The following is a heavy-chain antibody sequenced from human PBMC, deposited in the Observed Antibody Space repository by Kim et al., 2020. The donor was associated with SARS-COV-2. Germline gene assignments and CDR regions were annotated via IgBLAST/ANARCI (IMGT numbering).Heavy chain of an antibody. D-gene: IGHD3-3*01. J-gene: IGHJ3*02. V-gene: IGHV4-31*03. Sequence: SETLSLTCTVSGDSISSGGYYWSWIRQHPGKGLEWIGYIYYSGSTYYNPSLKSRVTISVDTSKNQFSLKLSSVTAADTAVYYCARASTIFGVVIDAFDIWGQGTMVTVSS. CDR1: GDSISSGGYY. CDR2: IYYSGST. CDR3: ARASTIFGVVIDAFDI.